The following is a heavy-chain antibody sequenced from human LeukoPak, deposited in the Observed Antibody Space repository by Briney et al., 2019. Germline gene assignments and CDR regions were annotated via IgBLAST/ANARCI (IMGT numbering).Heavy chain of an antibody. V-gene: IGHV4-4*07. J-gene: IGHJ4*02. CDR1: GGSISSYS. CDR2: LFISGAA. CDR3: ARERGSVESQFYFDY. D-gene: IGHD2-21*01. Sequence: SETLSLTCNVSGGSISSYSWSWIRQPAGKGLKWIGRLFISGAANYNPSLKSRVTVSIDTSKSHFSLRLTSVTAADTAVYYCARERGSVESQFYFDYWGQGTLVTVSS.